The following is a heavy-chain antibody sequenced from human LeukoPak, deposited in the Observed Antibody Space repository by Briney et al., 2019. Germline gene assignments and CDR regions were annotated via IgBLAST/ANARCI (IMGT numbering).Heavy chain of an antibody. V-gene: IGHV1-69*05. CDR2: ISPMFGIA. J-gene: IGHJ6*03. CDR3: ARENSWIQPYMDV. CDR1: GGTLGTYA. D-gene: IGHD5-18*01. Sequence: SVKVSCKASGGTLGTYAVSWVRQAPGQGLEWMGRISPMFGIANYTQKFQGRVTITTDESANTAYMELSSLTSEDTAVYYCARENSWIQPYMDVWGKGTTVVVSS.